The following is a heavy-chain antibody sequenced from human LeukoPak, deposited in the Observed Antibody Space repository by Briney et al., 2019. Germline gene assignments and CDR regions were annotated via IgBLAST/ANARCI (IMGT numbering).Heavy chain of an antibody. CDR1: GGSISSSSYY. D-gene: IGHD6-13*01. CDR2: IYYSGST. V-gene: IGHV4-39*02. Sequence: PSETLSLTCTVSGGSISSSSYYWGWIRQPPGKGLEWIGSIYYSGSTYYNPSLKSRVTISVDTSKNQFSLKLNSVTGADTAVYYCARDGSGYWSSSWYANWFDPWGQGTLVTVSS. J-gene: IGHJ5*02. CDR3: ARDGSGYWSSSWYANWFDP.